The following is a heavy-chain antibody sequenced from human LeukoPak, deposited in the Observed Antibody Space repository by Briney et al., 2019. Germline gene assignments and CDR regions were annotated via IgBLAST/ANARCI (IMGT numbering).Heavy chain of an antibody. J-gene: IGHJ4*02. Sequence: SETLSLTCAVYGGSFSGYYWSWIRQPPGKGLEWIGEINHSGSTNYNPSLKSRVTISVDTSKNQFSLTLSSVTAADTAVYYCARGRVMITFGGVIATLDYWGQGTLVTVSS. CDR2: INHSGST. CDR1: GGSFSGYY. D-gene: IGHD3-16*02. CDR3: ARGRVMITFGGVIATLDY. V-gene: IGHV4-34*01.